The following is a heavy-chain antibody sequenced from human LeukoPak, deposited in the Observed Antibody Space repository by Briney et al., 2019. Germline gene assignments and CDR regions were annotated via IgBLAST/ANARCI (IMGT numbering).Heavy chain of an antibody. CDR1: GGSISSSSYY. CDR2: IYYSGST. CDR3: ARLPTTSNAFDI. V-gene: IGHV4-39*01. D-gene: IGHD5-12*01. Sequence: SSETLSLTCTVSGGSISSSSYYWGWIRQPPGKGLEWIGSIYYSGSTNYNPSLKSRVTISADTSKNQFSLKLSSVTAADTAVYYCARLPTTSNAFDIWGQGTMVTVSS. J-gene: IGHJ3*02.